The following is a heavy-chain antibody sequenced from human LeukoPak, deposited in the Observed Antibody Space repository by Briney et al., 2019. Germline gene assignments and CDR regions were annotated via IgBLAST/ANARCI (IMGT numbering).Heavy chain of an antibody. D-gene: IGHD6-13*01. V-gene: IGHV3-23*01. CDR3: AKDLRQQLDSPRTSNDAFDV. Sequence: PGGSLRLSCAASGFTFRRYGMSWVRQAPGKGLEWVSGIKGNGDDIYYADSVKGRFTISRDDSKNTLYLQMNSLRAEDTAVYYCAKDLRQQLDSPRTSNDAFDVWGRGTMVTVSS. J-gene: IGHJ3*01. CDR1: GFTFRRYG. CDR2: IKGNGDDI.